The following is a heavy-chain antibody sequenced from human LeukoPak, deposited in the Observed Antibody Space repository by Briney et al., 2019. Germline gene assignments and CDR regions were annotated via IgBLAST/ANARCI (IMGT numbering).Heavy chain of an antibody. Sequence: ASETLSLTCTVSGYSISSGYYWSWIRQPPGKGLEWIGEINHSGSTNYNPSLKSRVTISVDTSKNQFSLKLSSVTAADTAVYYCAIPRGYRWLQFGRYMDVWGKGTTVTVSS. V-gene: IGHV4-38-2*02. D-gene: IGHD5-24*01. J-gene: IGHJ6*03. CDR1: GYSISSGYY. CDR2: INHSGST. CDR3: AIPRGYRWLQFGRYMDV.